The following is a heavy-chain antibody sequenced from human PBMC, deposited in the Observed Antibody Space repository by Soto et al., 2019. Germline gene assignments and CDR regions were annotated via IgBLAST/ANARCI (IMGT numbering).Heavy chain of an antibody. Sequence: ASVKVSCKTSGYTFTAYHIHWVRQAPGQGLEWMGWINPNSGGANYAQKFEGRVTMTRDTSISTVYMELSRLGSDDTALYYCARDYSGHGMDVWGQGTTVTVYS. V-gene: IGHV1-2*02. CDR1: GYTFTAYH. J-gene: IGHJ6*02. D-gene: IGHD1-26*01. CDR2: INPNSGGA. CDR3: ARDYSGHGMDV.